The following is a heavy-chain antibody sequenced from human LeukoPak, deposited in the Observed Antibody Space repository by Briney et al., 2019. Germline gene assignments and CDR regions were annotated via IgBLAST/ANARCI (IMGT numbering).Heavy chain of an antibody. V-gene: IGHV4-38-2*02. J-gene: IGHJ5*02. CDR2: IYHSGRT. Sequence: PSETLSLTCTVSGYSISSGYYWGWIRQPPGKWLEWIGSIYHSGRTYYNPSLKSRVTISVDTSKNQFSLKLSSVTAADTAVYYCARGETYYDILTGYRPKRNWFDPWGQGTLVTVSS. CDR3: ARGETYYDILTGYRPKRNWFDP. D-gene: IGHD3-9*01. CDR1: GYSISSGYY.